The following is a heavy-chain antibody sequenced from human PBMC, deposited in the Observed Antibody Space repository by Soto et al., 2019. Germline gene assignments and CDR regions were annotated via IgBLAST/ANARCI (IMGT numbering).Heavy chain of an antibody. Sequence: SETLSLTCTVSGGSISSSSYSWGWIRQPPGKGPEWIGEINHSGSTNYNPSLKSRVTISVDTSKNQFSLKLSSVTAADTAVYYCAIHGKFDDILTGYYPAIDYWGQGTLVTVSS. V-gene: IGHV4-39*01. CDR3: AIHGKFDDILTGYYPAIDY. CDR2: INHSGST. J-gene: IGHJ4*02. D-gene: IGHD3-9*01. CDR1: GGSISSSSYS.